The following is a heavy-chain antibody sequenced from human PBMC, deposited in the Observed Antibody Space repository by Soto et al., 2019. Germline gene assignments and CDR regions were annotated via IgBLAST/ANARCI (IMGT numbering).Heavy chain of an antibody. Sequence: SETLSLTCTVSGDSISSSNSHWGWTRQPPGKGLEYIGSVYYGGAIFYSGNIYYSPSLKSRVTISVDTSKNQFSLRLSSVTAADTGVYYCVRYDRINMKPYSPEGFHIWGQGTMVTVSS. V-gene: IGHV4-39*01. CDR1: GDSISSSNSH. D-gene: IGHD3-3*02. J-gene: IGHJ3*02. CDR2: VYYGGAIFYSGNI. CDR3: VRYDRINMKPYSPEGFHI.